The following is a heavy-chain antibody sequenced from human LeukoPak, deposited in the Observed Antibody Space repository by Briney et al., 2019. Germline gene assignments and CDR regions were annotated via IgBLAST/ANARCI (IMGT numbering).Heavy chain of an antibody. Sequence: SEILSLTCTVSGGSISSGGYYWSWIRQHPGKGLEWIGYIYYSGSTYYNPSLKSRVTISVDTSKNQFSLKLSSVTAADTAVYYCARDLRSWYFDLWGRGTLVTVSS. V-gene: IGHV4-31*03. CDR3: ARDLRSWYFDL. CDR2: IYYSGST. J-gene: IGHJ2*01. CDR1: GGSISSGGYY.